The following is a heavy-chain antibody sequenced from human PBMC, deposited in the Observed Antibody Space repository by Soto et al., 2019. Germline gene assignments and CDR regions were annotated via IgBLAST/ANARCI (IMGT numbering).Heavy chain of an antibody. D-gene: IGHD2-2*01. J-gene: IGHJ4*02. CDR2: ISSSGSTI. CDR1: GFTFSDYY. CDR3: ARDHTENIVVVPAAIPDY. V-gene: IGHV3-11*01. Sequence: QVQLVESGGGLVKPGGSLRRSCAASGFTFSDYYMSWIRQAPGKGLEWVSYISSSGSTIYYADSVKGRFTISRDNAKNSLYLQMNSLRAEDTAVYYCARDHTENIVVVPAAIPDYWGQGTLVTVSS.